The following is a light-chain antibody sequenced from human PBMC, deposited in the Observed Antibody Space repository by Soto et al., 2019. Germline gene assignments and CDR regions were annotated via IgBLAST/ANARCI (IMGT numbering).Light chain of an antibody. Sequence: QSALTQPPSASGSPGQSVTISCTGTSSDVGGYNFVSWYQQHPGKAPKLMIYEVTKRPSGVPSRFSGSKSGNTASLTVSGLQAEDEADYYCSLYTSENTYVFGTGTKLTVL. CDR3: SLYTSENTYV. CDR1: SSDVGGYNF. CDR2: EVT. V-gene: IGLV2-8*01. J-gene: IGLJ1*01.